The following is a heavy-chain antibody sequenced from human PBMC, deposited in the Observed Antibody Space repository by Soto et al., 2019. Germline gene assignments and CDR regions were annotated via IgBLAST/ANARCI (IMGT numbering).Heavy chain of an antibody. CDR1: GFTFSSYG. CDR3: AKDDASSSLHRTY. Sequence: QVQLVESGGGVVQPGRSLRLSCAASGFTFSSYGMHWVRQAPGKGLEWVAVISYDGSNKYYADSVKGRFTISRDNSKNTLYLQMNSLRAEDTAVYYCAKDDASSSLHRTYWGQGTLVTVSS. D-gene: IGHD6-6*01. CDR2: ISYDGSNK. J-gene: IGHJ4*02. V-gene: IGHV3-30*18.